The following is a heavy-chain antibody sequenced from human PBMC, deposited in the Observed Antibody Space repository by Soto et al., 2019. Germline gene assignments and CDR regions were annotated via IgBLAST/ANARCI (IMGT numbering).Heavy chain of an antibody. CDR2: INHSGST. Sequence: SETLSLTCAVYGGSFSGYYWSWIRQPPGKGLEWIGEINHSGSTNYNPSLKSRVTISVDTSKNQFSLKLSSVTAADTAVYYCERRGAGQQLVRGLDYWGQGTLVTVYS. CDR1: GGSFSGYY. CDR3: ERRGAGQQLVRGLDY. D-gene: IGHD6-13*01. V-gene: IGHV4-34*01. J-gene: IGHJ4*02.